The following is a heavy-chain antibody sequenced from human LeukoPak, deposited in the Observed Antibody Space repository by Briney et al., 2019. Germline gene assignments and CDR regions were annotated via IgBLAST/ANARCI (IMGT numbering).Heavy chain of an antibody. D-gene: IGHD1-7*01. CDR3: ARATHSWTTGTTTREVFDY. CDR2: IYYSGST. J-gene: IGHJ4*02. CDR1: GGSISSGDYC. V-gene: IGHV4-30-4*01. Sequence: SQTLSLTCTVSGGSISSGDYCWSWIRQRQGKGREGFGYIYYSGSTYYNPSLRSRVTLSVDTYKNQFLLRLSSVTAADTAVYYCARATHSWTTGTTTREVFDYWGQGTLVTVSS.